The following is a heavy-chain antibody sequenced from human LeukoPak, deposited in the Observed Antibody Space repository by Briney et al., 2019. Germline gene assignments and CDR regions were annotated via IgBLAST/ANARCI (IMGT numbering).Heavy chain of an antibody. CDR2: IKWNGGRI. J-gene: IGHJ6*03. CDR1: GFTFDEYD. D-gene: IGHD3-10*01. Sequence: GGSLRLSCAASGFTFDEYDMSWPRQATGKGLEWVSYIKWNGGRIGYADSVKGRFTISRDNAKNSLYLQMNSLRAEDTALYYCARNSGAGYYFYMDVWGKGTAVTVSS. V-gene: IGHV3-20*04. CDR3: ARNSGAGYYFYMDV.